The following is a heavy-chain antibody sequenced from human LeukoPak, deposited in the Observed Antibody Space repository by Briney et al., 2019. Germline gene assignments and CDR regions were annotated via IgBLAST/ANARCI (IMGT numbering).Heavy chain of an antibody. D-gene: IGHD2-15*01. CDR3: ARGRVIGNCSGGSCLNTFHCGMDV. CDR1: GGSISSYY. V-gene: IGHV4-59*01. Sequence: PSETLSLTCTVSGGSISSYYWSWIRQPPGKGLEWIGYIYYSGSTNYNPSLKSRVTISVDTSKNQFSLKLSSVTAADTAVYYCARGRVIGNCSGGSCLNTFHCGMDVWGQGTTVTVSS. CDR2: IYYSGST. J-gene: IGHJ6*02.